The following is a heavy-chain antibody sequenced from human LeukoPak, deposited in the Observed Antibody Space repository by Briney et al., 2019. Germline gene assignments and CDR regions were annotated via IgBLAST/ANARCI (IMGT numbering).Heavy chain of an antibody. D-gene: IGHD3-3*01. CDR2: IYYSGST. V-gene: IGHV4-39*07. Sequence: PSETLSLTCTVSGGSISSSSYYWGWIRQLPGKGLEWIGSIYYSGSTNSYPSLKSRVTISVDKSKNQFSLKLSSVTAADTAVYFCASREIGFGHGPNFDYWGQGTLVTVSS. J-gene: IGHJ4*02. CDR3: ASREIGFGHGPNFDY. CDR1: GGSISSSSYY.